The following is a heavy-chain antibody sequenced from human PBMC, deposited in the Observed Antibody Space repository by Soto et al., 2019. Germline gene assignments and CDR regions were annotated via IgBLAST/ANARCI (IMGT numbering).Heavy chain of an antibody. CDR3: ARKAYGDYSWFDP. J-gene: IGHJ5*02. D-gene: IGHD4-17*01. V-gene: IGHV4-4*02. CDR1: GGSISSSSW. Sequence: QVQLQESGPGLVRPSGTLSLTCAVSGGSISSSSWWSLVRHPPGKGLEWIGEIYHSGSTNYNQSLKSPVTIVVYQSQNKCSLKLNSVTAADTAVDYCARKAYGDYSWFDPWGQGTLVTVSS. CDR2: IYHSGST.